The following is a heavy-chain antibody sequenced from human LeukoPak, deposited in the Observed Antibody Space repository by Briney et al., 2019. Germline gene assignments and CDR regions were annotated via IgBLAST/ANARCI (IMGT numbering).Heavy chain of an antibody. J-gene: IGHJ6*03. D-gene: IGHD3-10*01. CDR1: GGSISSYY. V-gene: IGHV4-4*07. Sequence: TSETLSLTCTVSGGSISSYYWSWIRQPAGKGLEWIGRIYTSGSTNYNPSLKSRVTISVDTSKNQFSLKLSSVTAADTAVYYCARAPYYYGSGSYSTLGCYYYMDVWGKGTTVTISS. CDR2: IYTSGST. CDR3: ARAPYYYGSGSYSTLGCYYYMDV.